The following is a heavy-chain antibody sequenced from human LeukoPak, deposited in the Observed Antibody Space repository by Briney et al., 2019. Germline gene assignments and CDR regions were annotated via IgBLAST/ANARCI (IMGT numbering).Heavy chain of an antibody. CDR3: ARQPQTAMGPGDFDY. CDR1: GFTFSSYA. CDR2: ISGTGSNT. V-gene: IGHV3-23*01. D-gene: IGHD5-18*01. Sequence: GGSLRLSCTAIGFTFSSYAMNWVRQAPGKGLEWVSAISGTGSNTYYADSVKGRFTISRDNSKNTLYLQMNSLRAEDTAVYYCARQPQTAMGPGDFDYWGQGTLVTVSS. J-gene: IGHJ4*02.